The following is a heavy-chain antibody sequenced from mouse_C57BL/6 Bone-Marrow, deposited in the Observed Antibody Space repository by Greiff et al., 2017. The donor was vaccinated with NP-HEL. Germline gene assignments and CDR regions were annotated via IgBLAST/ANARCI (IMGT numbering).Heavy chain of an antibody. J-gene: IGHJ1*03. Sequence: VQLQQSGAELVKPGASVKMSCKASGYTFTTYPIEWVKQTHGKSLEWIGNFNPYNDDTKYNEKFKGKATLTVEKSYSTVYLELSRLPSDDAAVYYGAKGYSSSLYWYFDGWGTGTTVTVSA. D-gene: IGHD1-1*01. CDR3: AKGYSSSLYWYFDG. CDR1: GYTFTTYP. V-gene: IGHV1-47*01. CDR2: FNPYNDDT.